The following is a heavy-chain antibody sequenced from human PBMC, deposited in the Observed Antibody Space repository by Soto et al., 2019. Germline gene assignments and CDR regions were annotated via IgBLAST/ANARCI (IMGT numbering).Heavy chain of an antibody. V-gene: IGHV4-31*03. Sequence: TLSLTCTVSGGSISSGGYYWSWIRQRPGKGLEWIGYIYYSGSTYYNPSLKSRITISVDTSKNQFSLKLSSVTAADTAVYYCARESREGAAAGFDYWRLGTLVTVSS. J-gene: IGHJ4*02. CDR2: IYYSGST. D-gene: IGHD6-13*01. CDR1: GGSISSGGYY. CDR3: ARESREGAAAGFDY.